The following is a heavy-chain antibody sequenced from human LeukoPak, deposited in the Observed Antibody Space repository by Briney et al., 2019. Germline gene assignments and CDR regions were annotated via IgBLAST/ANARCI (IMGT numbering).Heavy chain of an antibody. CDR2: ISSSSSTI. CDR1: GFTFSSYA. CDR3: ARDSMSASIRLGELVY. V-gene: IGHV3-48*04. D-gene: IGHD3-16*01. J-gene: IGHJ4*02. Sequence: GGSLRLSCAAYGFTFSSYAMHWVRQAPGKGLEWVSYISSSSSTIYYADSVKGRFTISRDNAKNSLYLQMNSLRAEDTAVYYCARDSMSASIRLGELVYWGQGTLVTVSS.